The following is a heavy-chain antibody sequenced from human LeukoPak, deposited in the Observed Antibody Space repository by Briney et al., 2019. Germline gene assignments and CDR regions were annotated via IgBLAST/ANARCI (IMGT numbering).Heavy chain of an antibody. J-gene: IGHJ3*02. V-gene: IGHV4-31*03. CDR2: IYYNGNT. CDR3: VRNFDSYNAFDI. Sequence: PSETLSLTCTVSGGSISSGGYYWGWIRQHPGKGLEWIGYIYYNGNTYYNPSLKSRLTISGDTSKNQFSLKLSSVTAADTAVYYCVRNFDSYNAFDIWGQGTMVTVSS. D-gene: IGHD3-22*01. CDR1: GGSISSGGYY.